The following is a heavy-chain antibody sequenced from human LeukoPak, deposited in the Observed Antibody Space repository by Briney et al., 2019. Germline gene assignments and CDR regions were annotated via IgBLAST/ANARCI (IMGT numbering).Heavy chain of an antibody. D-gene: IGHD5-12*01. CDR2: IDHTGSS. CDR3: ARRLGGSTNFEY. Sequence: SETLSLTCAVYDGSFNDYYWNWIRQSPGKGLEWIGEIDHTGSSSSNPSFKSRVTLSVDTSKNQFPLNLRSVTAADTAPYYCARRLGGSTNFEYWGQGTLVTVSS. V-gene: IGHV4-34*01. J-gene: IGHJ4*02. CDR1: DGSFNDYY.